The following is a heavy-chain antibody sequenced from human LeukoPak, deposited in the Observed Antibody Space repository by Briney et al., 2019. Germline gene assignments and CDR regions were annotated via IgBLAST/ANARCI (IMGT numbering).Heavy chain of an antibody. CDR3: ARSEQQEPAFDI. CDR2: IIPIFGTA. J-gene: IGHJ3*02. CDR1: GGTFSSYA. Sequence: SVKVSCKASGGTFSSYAIGWVRQAPGQGLEWMGGIIPIFGTANYAQKFQGRVTITRDTSASTAYMELSSLRSEDTAVYYCARSEQQEPAFDIWGQGTMVTVSS. V-gene: IGHV1-69*05. D-gene: IGHD1-26*01.